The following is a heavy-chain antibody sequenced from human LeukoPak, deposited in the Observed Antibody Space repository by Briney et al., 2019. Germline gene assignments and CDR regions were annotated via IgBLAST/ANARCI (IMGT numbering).Heavy chain of an antibody. CDR1: GFTVSSKY. CDR3: ARERYCGGDCYSFALDV. CDR2: FYSGGDST. D-gene: IGHD2-21*02. Sequence: GGSLRLSCAASGFTVSSKYMSWVRQAPGKGLEWVSIFYSGGDSTNYADSVKGRFTISRDNSKNTLYLQMNSLRADDTAVYYCARERYCGGDCYSFALDVWGQGTVVTVSS. J-gene: IGHJ3*01. V-gene: IGHV3-66*01.